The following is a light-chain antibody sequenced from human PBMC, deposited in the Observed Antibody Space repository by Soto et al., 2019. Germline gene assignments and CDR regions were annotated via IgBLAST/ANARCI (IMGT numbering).Light chain of an antibody. CDR1: QSITSY. Sequence: DIQMTQSPSSLSASVGDRVTITCRASQSITSYLNWYQQKPGKAPNLLIYAASSLQSGVPSRFRGSGSGTDFTLTISSLQPEDFATYYCQQSYSTPTITFGQGTRLEIK. CDR2: AAS. J-gene: IGKJ5*01. CDR3: QQSYSTPTIT. V-gene: IGKV1-39*01.